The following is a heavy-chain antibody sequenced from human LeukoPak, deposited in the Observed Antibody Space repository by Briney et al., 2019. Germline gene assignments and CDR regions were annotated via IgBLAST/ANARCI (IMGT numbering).Heavy chain of an antibody. Sequence: ASQTLSLTCTVSGGSISSNSYYLSWIRQPAGKGLEWIGRIYTSGSTNYNPSLKSRVTISVDTSKNQFSLKLSSVTAADTAVYYCARFKGRGYYYDSSGLYYFDYWGQGTLVTVSS. CDR1: GGSISSNSYY. V-gene: IGHV4-61*02. J-gene: IGHJ4*02. D-gene: IGHD3-22*01. CDR3: ARFKGRGYYYDSSGLYYFDY. CDR2: IYTSGST.